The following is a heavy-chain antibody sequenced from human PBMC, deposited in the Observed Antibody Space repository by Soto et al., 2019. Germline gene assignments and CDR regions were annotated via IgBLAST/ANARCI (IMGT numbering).Heavy chain of an antibody. V-gene: IGHV3-21*01. CDR2: ISSSSSYI. Sequence: GGSLRLSCAASGFTFSSYSMNWVRQAPGKGLEWVSSISSSSSYIYYADSVKGRFTISRDNAKNSLYLQMNSLRAEDTAVYYCARGQRTATDDYYYYYGMDVWGQGTTVTVS. CDR3: ARGQRTATDDYYYYYGMDV. J-gene: IGHJ6*02. CDR1: GFTFSSYS. D-gene: IGHD4-17*01.